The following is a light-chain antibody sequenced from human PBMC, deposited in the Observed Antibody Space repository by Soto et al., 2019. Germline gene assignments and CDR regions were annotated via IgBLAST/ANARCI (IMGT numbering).Light chain of an antibody. J-gene: IGKJ1*01. CDR1: QSISSY. V-gene: IGKV1-39*01. CDR3: QQCYSTPRT. Sequence: EIQVTQSPSSLSASIGDRVTITCLASQSISSYLNWYRQKPGKAPKLLIYAASSLQSGVPSRFSGSGSGTDFTLTISSLQPEDFATYYCQQCYSTPRTFGQGTKVDIK. CDR2: AAS.